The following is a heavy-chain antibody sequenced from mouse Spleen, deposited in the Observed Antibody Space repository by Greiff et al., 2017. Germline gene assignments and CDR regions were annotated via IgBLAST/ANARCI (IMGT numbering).Heavy chain of an antibody. V-gene: IGHV7-3*02. CDR3: AYMDYYDWYFDV. J-gene: IGHJ1*01. CDR1: GFTFTDYY. D-gene: IGHD1-1*01. CDR2: IRNKANGYTT. Sequence: EVKLLESEGGLVQPGGSLRLSCATSGFTFTDYYMSWVRQPPGKALEWLGFIRNKANGYTTEYSASVKGRFTISRDNSQSILYLQMNTLRAEDSATYYCAYMDYYDWYFDVWGAGTTVTVSS.